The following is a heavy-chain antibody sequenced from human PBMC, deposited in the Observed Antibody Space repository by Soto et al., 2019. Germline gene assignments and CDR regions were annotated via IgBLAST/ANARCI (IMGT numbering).Heavy chain of an antibody. Sequence: GGSLRLPCAASRFRFDDYNLHWVRQAPGKGLEWVSLITWNGGNTYYADSVKRRFTISRDGTTKSVSLQMTSLKTEDTGSYYRATETLSFGYAWDGWGQGTTGSVSS. V-gene: IGHV3-43*01. D-gene: IGHD5-12*01. CDR2: ITWNGGNT. J-gene: IGHJ6*02. CDR1: RFRFDDYN. CDR3: ATETLSFGYAWDG.